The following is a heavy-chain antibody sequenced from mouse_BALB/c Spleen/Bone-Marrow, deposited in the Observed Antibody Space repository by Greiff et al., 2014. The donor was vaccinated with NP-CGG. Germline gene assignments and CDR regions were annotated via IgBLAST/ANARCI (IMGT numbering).Heavy chain of an antibody. CDR1: GYTFSSYW. CDR2: ILPGSGST. Sequence: QVQLQQSGAELMKPGASVKISCKATGYTFSSYWIEWVKQRPGHGLEWIGEILPGSGSTNYNEKFKGKATFTADTSSNTAYMQLSSLTSEDSAVYYCARVTTTTGRPWFAYWGQGTLVTVSA. V-gene: IGHV1-9*01. CDR3: ARVTTTTGRPWFAY. D-gene: IGHD2-13*01. J-gene: IGHJ3*01.